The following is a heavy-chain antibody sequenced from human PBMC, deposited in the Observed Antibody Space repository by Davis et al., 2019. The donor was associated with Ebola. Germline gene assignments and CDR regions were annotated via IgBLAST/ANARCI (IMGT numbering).Heavy chain of an antibody. CDR1: GFTFSSYA. CDR3: ARGSTVFGVVIDY. CDR2: ISSSSSYI. J-gene: IGHJ4*02. D-gene: IGHD3-3*01. V-gene: IGHV3-21*01. Sequence: GESLKISCAASGFTFSSYAMSWVRQAPGKGLEWVSSISSSSSYIYYADSVKGRFTISRDNAKNSLYLQMNSLRAEDTAVYYCARGSTVFGVVIDYWGQGTLVTVSS.